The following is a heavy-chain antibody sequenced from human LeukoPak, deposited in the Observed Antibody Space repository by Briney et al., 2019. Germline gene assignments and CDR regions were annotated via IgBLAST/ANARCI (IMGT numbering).Heavy chain of an antibody. D-gene: IGHD6-13*01. J-gene: IGHJ4*02. CDR2: MNPNSGNT. V-gene: IGHV1-8*01. CDR1: GYTFTSYD. Sequence: ASVKVSCKASGYTFTSYDINWVRQATGQGLEWMGWMNPNSGNTGYAQKFQGRVTMTRDTSISTAYMELSRLRSDDTAVYYCARGGYYSSSWYFDYWGRGTLVTVSS. CDR3: ARGGYYSSSWYFDY.